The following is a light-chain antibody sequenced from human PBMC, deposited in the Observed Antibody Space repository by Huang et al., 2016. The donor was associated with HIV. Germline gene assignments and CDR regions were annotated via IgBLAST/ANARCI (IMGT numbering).Light chain of an antibody. V-gene: IGKV3-11*01. CDR3: QQRSDWPPYT. J-gene: IGKJ2*01. Sequence: EVVLTQSPATLSLSPGERATLSCRASQSVSTYLAWYHQKPGQAPRLLIYDASNRATGIPARFSDSGSGTDFTLTISSLEPEDFAVYYCQQRSDWPPYTFGQGTKLEIK. CDR1: QSVSTY. CDR2: DAS.